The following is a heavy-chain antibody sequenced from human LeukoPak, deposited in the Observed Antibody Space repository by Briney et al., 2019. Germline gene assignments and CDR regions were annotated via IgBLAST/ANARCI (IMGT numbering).Heavy chain of an antibody. Sequence: PSGTLSLTCTVSGGSISSSSYYWGWIRQPPGKGLVWIGSIYYSGSTYYNPSLKSRVTISVDTSKNQFSLKLSSVTAEDTAVYYCARDGDYVRWFDPWGQGTLVTVSS. CDR2: IYYSGST. J-gene: IGHJ5*02. CDR3: ARDGDYVRWFDP. CDR1: GGSISSSSYY. D-gene: IGHD4-17*01. V-gene: IGHV4-39*07.